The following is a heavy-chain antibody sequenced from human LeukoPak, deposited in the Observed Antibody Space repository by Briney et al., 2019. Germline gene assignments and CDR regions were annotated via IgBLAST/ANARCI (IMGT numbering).Heavy chain of an antibody. Sequence: AETLSHTCTVSGGSISSYYLSWLRQPPGKGLEWIGYIYYSGSTNYNPSLKSRVTISVDTSKNQFSLKLSSVTGADTAVYYCARMKAGLATGDSYFQHWGQGTLVTVSS. CDR1: GGSISSYY. CDR3: ARMKAGLATGDSYFQH. D-gene: IGHD7-27*01. J-gene: IGHJ1*01. V-gene: IGHV4-59*01. CDR2: IYYSGST.